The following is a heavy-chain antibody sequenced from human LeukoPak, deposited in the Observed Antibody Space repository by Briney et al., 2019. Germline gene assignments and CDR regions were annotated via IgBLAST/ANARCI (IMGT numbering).Heavy chain of an antibody. CDR3: ARVTLTSANFDY. J-gene: IGHJ4*02. CDR2: ISGSGGST. CDR1: GFTFSMYG. Sequence: PGGSLRLSCAASGFTFSMYGMSWVRQAPGKGLEWVSAISGSGGSTYYADSVKGRFTISRDNAKNSLYLQMNSLRAEDTAVYYCARVTLTSANFDYWGQGTLVTVSS. V-gene: IGHV3-23*01.